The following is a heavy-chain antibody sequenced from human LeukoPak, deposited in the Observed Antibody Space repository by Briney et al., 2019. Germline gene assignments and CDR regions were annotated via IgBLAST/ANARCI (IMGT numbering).Heavy chain of an antibody. CDR3: ARLDWNDGSAAFDI. V-gene: IGHV4-59*08. D-gene: IGHD1-1*01. Sequence: PSETLSLTCTVSGGSISSYYWSWIRQPPGKGLEWIGYIYYSGSTNYNPSLKSRVTISVDTSKNQFSLKLSSVTAADTAVYYCARLDWNDGSAAFDIWGQGTMVTVSS. CDR2: IYYSGST. CDR1: GGSISSYY. J-gene: IGHJ3*02.